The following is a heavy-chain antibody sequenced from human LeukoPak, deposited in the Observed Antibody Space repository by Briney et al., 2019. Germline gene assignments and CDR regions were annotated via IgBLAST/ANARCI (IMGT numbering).Heavy chain of an antibody. V-gene: IGHV3-74*01. D-gene: IGHD1-26*01. Sequence: GGSLRLSCAASGFTFSNYWMHWVRQAPGKGLVWVSRINSDGSSTSYADSVKGRFTISRDNAKNTLHLQMNSLRAEDTAVYYCARVSSGSYFGYYYYYMDVWGKGTTVTVSS. CDR1: GFTFSNYW. CDR2: INSDGSST. J-gene: IGHJ6*03. CDR3: ARVSSGSYFGYYYYYMDV.